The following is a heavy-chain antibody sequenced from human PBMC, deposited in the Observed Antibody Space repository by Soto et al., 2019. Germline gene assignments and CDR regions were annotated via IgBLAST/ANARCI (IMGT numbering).Heavy chain of an antibody. V-gene: IGHV1-69*13. CDR2: IIPIFGTA. CDR3: ARVEDCGGDCFSDDAFDI. J-gene: IGHJ3*02. Sequence: SVKVSCKASGGTFSSYAISWVRQAPGQGLEWMGGIIPIFGTANYAQKFQGRVTITADESTSTAYMELSSLRSEDTAVYYCARVEDCGGDCFSDDAFDIWGQGTMVTVSS. D-gene: IGHD2-21*02. CDR1: GGTFSSYA.